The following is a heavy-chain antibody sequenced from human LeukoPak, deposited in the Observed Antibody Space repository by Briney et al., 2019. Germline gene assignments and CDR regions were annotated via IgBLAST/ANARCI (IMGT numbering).Heavy chain of an antibody. Sequence: SQTLSLTCTISGDRFSSNSAAWNWIRQSPSRGLEWLGRTYYRSKWHYDYALSVKRRIVINPDTSKNYFPLQLNSVTPEDTAVYYCARQSSTDYYYYGLDVWGQATTVAVSS. CDR3: ARQSSTDYYYYGLDV. CDR1: GDRFSSNSAA. CDR2: TYYRSKWHY. V-gene: IGHV6-1*01. J-gene: IGHJ6*02.